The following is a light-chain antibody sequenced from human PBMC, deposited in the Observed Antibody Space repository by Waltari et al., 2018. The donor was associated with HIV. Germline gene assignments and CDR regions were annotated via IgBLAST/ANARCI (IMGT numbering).Light chain of an antibody. CDR2: WAS. Sequence: DIVMTQSPDSLAVSLGERATINCKSSQSVLYSSNNKSYLAWYQQKPGQPPQLLIYWASTRESGVPDRFNGSGSGTDFTLTISSLQAEDVAVYYCQQYYSAPWTFGQGTKVEIK. V-gene: IGKV4-1*01. CDR3: QQYYSAPWT. CDR1: QSVLYSSNNKSY. J-gene: IGKJ1*01.